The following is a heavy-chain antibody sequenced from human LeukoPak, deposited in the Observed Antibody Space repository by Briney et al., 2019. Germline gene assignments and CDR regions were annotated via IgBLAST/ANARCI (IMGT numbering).Heavy chain of an antibody. V-gene: IGHV3-15*01. Sequence: GGSLRLSCAASGFTFSNAWMSWVSQAPGKGLEWDGRIKSKTDGGTTDYAAPVKGRFTISRDDSKNTLYLQMNSLKTEDTAVYYCTTEGVNWNDGGHAFDIWGQGTMVTVSS. CDR2: IKSKTDGGTT. CDR3: TTEGVNWNDGGHAFDI. CDR1: GFTFSNAW. D-gene: IGHD1-1*01. J-gene: IGHJ3*02.